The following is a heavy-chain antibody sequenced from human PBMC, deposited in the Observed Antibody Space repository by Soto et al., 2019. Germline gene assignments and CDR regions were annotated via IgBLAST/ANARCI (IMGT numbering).Heavy chain of an antibody. CDR3: AKDAAYYYGAWRREHFDD. CDR1: GFTFSSYA. V-gene: IGHV3-23*01. CDR2: ISGSGGST. J-gene: IGHJ4*02. Sequence: EVQLLESGGGLVQPGGSLRLSCAASGFTFSSYAMSWVRQAPGKGLEWVSGISGSGGSTYYADSVKGRFTVSRDNSKNTLYLQMNSLRAEDTAVYYCAKDAAYYYGAWRREHFDDWGQGPLVTVSS. D-gene: IGHD3-10*01.